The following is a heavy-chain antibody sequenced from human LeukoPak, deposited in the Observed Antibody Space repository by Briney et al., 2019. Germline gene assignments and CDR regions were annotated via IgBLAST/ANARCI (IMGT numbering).Heavy chain of an antibody. V-gene: IGHV3-21*01. D-gene: IGHD1-26*01. CDR2: ISSSSSYI. CDR3: ARDSTFSGSYSY. Sequence: GGSLRLSCAASGFTFSSYSMNWVRQAPGKGLEWASSISSSSSYIYYADSVKGRFTISRDNAKNSLYLQMNSLRAEDTAVYYCARDSTFSGSYSYWGQGTLVTVSS. J-gene: IGHJ4*02. CDR1: GFTFSSYS.